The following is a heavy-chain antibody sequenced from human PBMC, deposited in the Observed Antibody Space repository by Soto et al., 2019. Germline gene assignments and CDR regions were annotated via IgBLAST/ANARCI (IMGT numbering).Heavy chain of an antibody. CDR2: ISSNGGST. V-gene: IGHV3-64*01. CDR3: ARDGADYGDYVFDY. Sequence: GGSLRLSCAASGFTFSSYAMHWVRQAPGKGLEYVSAISSNGGSTYYANSVKGRFTISRDNSKNTLYLQMGSLRAEDMAVYYCARDGADYGDYVFDYWGQGTLVTVSS. D-gene: IGHD4-17*01. CDR1: GFTFSSYA. J-gene: IGHJ4*02.